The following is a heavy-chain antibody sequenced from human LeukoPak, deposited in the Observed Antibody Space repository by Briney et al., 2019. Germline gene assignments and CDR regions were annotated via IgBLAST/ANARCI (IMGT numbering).Heavy chain of an antibody. CDR1: GFIFSSYG. CDR3: AKDSTGYSYGPEDY. J-gene: IGHJ4*02. Sequence: GASLRLSCAASGFIFSSYGMHWVRQAPGKGLEWVAVISYDGSNKYYEESVKGRFTISRDNSKNTLYLQMNSLRAEDTAVYYCAKDSTGYSYGPEDYWGQGTLVTVSS. V-gene: IGHV3-30*18. CDR2: ISYDGSNK. D-gene: IGHD5-18*01.